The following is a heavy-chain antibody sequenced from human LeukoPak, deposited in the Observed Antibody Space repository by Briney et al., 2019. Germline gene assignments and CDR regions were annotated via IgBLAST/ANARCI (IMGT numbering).Heavy chain of an antibody. CDR2: IRYDGSNK. CDR3: AKDLWEGYSYGARVDY. Sequence: GGSLRLSCAASGFTFSTYGMHWVRQAPGKGLEWVAFIRYDGSNKYYADSVKGRFTISRDSSKNTLYLQMNSLRAEDTAVYYCAKDLWEGYSYGARVDYWGQGTLVTVSS. J-gene: IGHJ4*02. V-gene: IGHV3-30*02. D-gene: IGHD5-18*01. CDR1: GFTFSTYG.